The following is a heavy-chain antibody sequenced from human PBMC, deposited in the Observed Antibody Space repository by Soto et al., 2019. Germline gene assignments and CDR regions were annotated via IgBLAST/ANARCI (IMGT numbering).Heavy chain of an antibody. V-gene: IGHV1-69*06. Sequence: ASVKVSCKASGGTFSSYAISWVRQAPGQGLEWMGGIIPTFGTANYAQKFQGRVTITADKSTSTAYMELSSLRSEDTAVYYCARDQAAYDFWSGYPQLMWFDPWGQGTLVTVSS. CDR1: GGTFSSYA. D-gene: IGHD3-3*01. J-gene: IGHJ5*02. CDR2: IIPTFGTA. CDR3: ARDQAAYDFWSGYPQLMWFDP.